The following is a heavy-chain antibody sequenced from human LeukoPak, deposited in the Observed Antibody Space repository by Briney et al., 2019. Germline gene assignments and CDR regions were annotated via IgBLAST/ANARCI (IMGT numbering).Heavy chain of an antibody. D-gene: IGHD6-13*01. CDR2: IVGSGTST. Sequence: GGPLRLSCAASGFIFKTYAMGWLRQAPGKELEWASSIVGSGTSTYYADSVKGRFTLSRDNSRNTLYLHMNSLRAEDTAVYYCAKDHRILAAGTFCDSWGQGTLVTVSS. J-gene: IGHJ4*02. CDR1: GFIFKTYA. V-gene: IGHV3-23*01. CDR3: AKDHRILAAGTFCDS.